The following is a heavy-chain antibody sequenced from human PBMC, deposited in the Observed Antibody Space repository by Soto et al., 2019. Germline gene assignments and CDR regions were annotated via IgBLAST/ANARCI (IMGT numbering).Heavy chain of an antibody. D-gene: IGHD3-10*01. CDR1: GDSVSSNSAA. J-gene: IGHJ6*03. V-gene: IGHV6-1*01. CDR2: TYYRSKWYN. CDR3: ARGHGKWSITMVRGVIHKSYYYYIDV. Sequence: PSQTLSLTCAISGDSVSSNSAAWNWIRQSPSRGLEWLGRTYYRSKWYNDYAVSVKSRITINPDTSKNQFSLQLNSVTPEDTALYYCARGHGKWSITMVRGVIHKSYYYYIDVWGKGNTVTVSS.